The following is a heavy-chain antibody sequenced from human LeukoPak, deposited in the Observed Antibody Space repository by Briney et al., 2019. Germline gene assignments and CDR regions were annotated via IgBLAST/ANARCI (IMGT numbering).Heavy chain of an antibody. J-gene: IGHJ6*02. Sequence: PSETLSLTCTVSGGSISSYYWSWIRQPPGKGLEWIGYIYYSGSTNYNPSLKSRVTISVDTSKNQFSLKLSSVTAADTAVYYCVRTTSFWSGYYLPSDYYYYGMDVWGQGTTVTVSS. CDR3: VRTTSFWSGYYLPSDYYYYGMDV. CDR1: GGSISSYY. CDR2: IYYSGST. V-gene: IGHV4-59*01. D-gene: IGHD3-3*01.